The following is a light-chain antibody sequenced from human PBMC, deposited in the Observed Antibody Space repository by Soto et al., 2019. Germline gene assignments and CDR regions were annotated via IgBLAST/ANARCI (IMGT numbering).Light chain of an antibody. CDR1: QSIGTL. Sequence: DIQMTQPPSTVSASLGEVLTLTRLASQSIGTLVAWYQQKPGEATKLMIYDAYNLQSGVQSRFSGSGSGKDFTITISSMQNEDFENYYCQKPNSYQITFGGGYTV. J-gene: IGKJ4*01. V-gene: IGKV1-5*01. CDR3: QKPNSYQIT. CDR2: DAY.